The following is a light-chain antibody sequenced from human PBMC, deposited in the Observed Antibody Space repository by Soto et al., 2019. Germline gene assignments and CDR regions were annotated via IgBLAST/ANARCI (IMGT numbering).Light chain of an antibody. Sequence: EIVLTQSPGTLSLSPGERATLSCRASQSVSSSYLAWYQQKPGQAPRLLIYGASSRATGIPDRFSGSGSGTDFTLTISRLEPEDVAAYYCQQYGSPPWTFGQGTKVEIK. CDR1: QSVSSSY. J-gene: IGKJ1*01. CDR2: GAS. V-gene: IGKV3-20*01. CDR3: QQYGSPPWT.